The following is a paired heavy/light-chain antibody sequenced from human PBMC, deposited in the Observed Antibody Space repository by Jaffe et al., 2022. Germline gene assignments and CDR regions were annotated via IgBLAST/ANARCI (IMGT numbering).Heavy chain of an antibody. D-gene: IGHD3-3*01. CDR2: VSPSGTT. J-gene: IGHJ4*02. Sequence: QVQLQQWGAGLLKPSETLSLTCAVSGGSFSGYSWSWIRQSPGKGLQWIGEVSPSGTTDYNPSLKSRVSMSLDASKSQFSLKLTSVTAADTAVYYCAKNVKSFFDFWQNRYGHYFDPWGQGTRVTVSS. CDR1: GGSFSGYS. V-gene: IGHV4-34*02. CDR3: AKNVKSFFDFWQNRYGHYFDP.
Light chain of an antibody. CDR2: WAS. CDR1: QSLLYNSNNKNY. Sequence: DIVMTQSPDSLAVSLGERATINCKSSQSLLYNSNNKNYLAWYQQKPGQPPRLLLYWASIRESGIPDRFSGSGSGTEFTLTIGSLQAEDVAVYFCQQYYSSPWTFGQGTKVEIK. J-gene: IGKJ1*01. V-gene: IGKV4-1*01. CDR3: QQYYSSPWT.